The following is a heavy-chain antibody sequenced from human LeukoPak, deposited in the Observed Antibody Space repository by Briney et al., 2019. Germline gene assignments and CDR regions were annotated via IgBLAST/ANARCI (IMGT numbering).Heavy chain of an antibody. J-gene: IGHJ4*02. CDR1: GYSLNEVS. V-gene: IGHV1-24*01. Sequence: ASVNVSCKVSGYSLNEVSMHWVRQAAGKGLERMGGFDPEHGGIIYAHKFQGRVTMAEDTSTDTAYMELSSLRSEDTAVYYCATEGSGYGSWFDYWGQGTLVTVSS. D-gene: IGHD3-10*01. CDR2: FDPEHGGI. CDR3: ATEGSGYGSWFDY.